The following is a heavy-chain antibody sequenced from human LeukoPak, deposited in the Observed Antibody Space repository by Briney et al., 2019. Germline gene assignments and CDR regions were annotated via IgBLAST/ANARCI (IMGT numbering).Heavy chain of an antibody. CDR1: GFTFSSYW. D-gene: IGHD5-12*01. CDR2: IKQDGSEK. CDR3: AKDQGAYDPEYYFDY. Sequence: GGSLRLSCAASGFTFSSYWMSWVRQAPGKGLEWVANIKQDGSEKYYVDSVKGRFTISRDNSKNTLYLQMNSLRGEDTAVYYCAKDQGAYDPEYYFDYWGQGTLVTVSS. J-gene: IGHJ4*02. V-gene: IGHV3-7*01.